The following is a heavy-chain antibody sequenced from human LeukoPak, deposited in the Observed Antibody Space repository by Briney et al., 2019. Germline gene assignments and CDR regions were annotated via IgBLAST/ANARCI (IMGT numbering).Heavy chain of an antibody. J-gene: IGHJ5*02. Sequence: ASMKVSCKASGYTFTGYYMHWVRQAPGQGLEWMGWINPNSGGTNYAQKFPGRVTITADKSTSTAYMQLSSLRSEDTAVYYCARDHYYDSSGHKSGFWFDPWGQGTLVTVSS. CDR2: INPNSGGT. V-gene: IGHV1-2*02. CDR1: GYTFTGYY. D-gene: IGHD3-22*01. CDR3: ARDHYYDSSGHKSGFWFDP.